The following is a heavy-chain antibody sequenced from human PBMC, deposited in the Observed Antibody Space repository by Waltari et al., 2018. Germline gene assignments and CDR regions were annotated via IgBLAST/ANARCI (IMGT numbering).Heavy chain of an antibody. CDR3: ARETEEAFDF. V-gene: IGHV3-21*01. CDR1: GFTCSSST. D-gene: IGHD2-21*02. CDR2: ISGTSYYI. J-gene: IGHJ3*01. Sequence: EVQLVESGGGLVKPGGSLSLSCAASGFTCSSSTINWVRQAPGKGLEWVSSISGTSYYIYHADSVKGRFTTSRDNAKNSLYLQMNSLRAEDTAVYYCARETEEAFDFWGRGTMVTVSS.